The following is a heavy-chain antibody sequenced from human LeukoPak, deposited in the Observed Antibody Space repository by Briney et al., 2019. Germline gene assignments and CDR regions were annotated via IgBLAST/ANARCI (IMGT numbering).Heavy chain of an antibody. Sequence: GGSLRLSCAASGFTVSSNYMSWVRQAPGKGLEWVSVIYSGGSTYHADSVKGRFTISRDNSRNTLYLQMNSLRAEDTAVYYCAKDSRSLAAAGEVDYWGQGTLVTVSS. D-gene: IGHD6-13*01. V-gene: IGHV3-53*01. CDR3: AKDSRSLAAAGEVDY. CDR1: GFTVSSNY. CDR2: IYSGGST. J-gene: IGHJ4*02.